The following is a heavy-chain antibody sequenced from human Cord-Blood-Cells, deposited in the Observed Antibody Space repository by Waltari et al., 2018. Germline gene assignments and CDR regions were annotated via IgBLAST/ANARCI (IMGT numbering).Heavy chain of an antibody. Sequence: QLQLQESGPGLVKPSETLSLTCTVSGGSISSSSYYWGWIRQPPGKGLEWIGSFYYSGCTYYNPSLKSRVTIAVDTSKNQFSLKLSSVTAADTAVYYCARVGATFDAFDIWGQGTMVTVSS. D-gene: IGHD5-12*01. J-gene: IGHJ3*02. V-gene: IGHV4-39*01. CDR1: GGSISSSSYY. CDR3: ARVGATFDAFDI. CDR2: FYYSGCT.